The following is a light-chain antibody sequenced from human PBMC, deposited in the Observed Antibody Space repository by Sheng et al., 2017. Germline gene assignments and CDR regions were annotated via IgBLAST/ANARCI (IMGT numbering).Light chain of an antibody. J-gene: IGKJ4*01. CDR2: AVS. CDR3: QQSLGTPLT. V-gene: IGKV1-39*01. Sequence: DVQMTQSPSSLSASVGDTITISCRASQTITSYINWYQYKPGEAPKLLIYAVSLLQSGVPSRFSGSGSGTEFTLTISSLQPEDFATYYCQQSLGTPLTFGGGPRWRSN. CDR1: QTITSY.